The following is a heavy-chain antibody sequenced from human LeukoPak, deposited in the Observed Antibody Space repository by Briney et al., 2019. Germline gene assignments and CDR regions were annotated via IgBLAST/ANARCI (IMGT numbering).Heavy chain of an antibody. CDR1: GGSFSGYY. V-gene: IGHV4-34*01. Sequence: PSETLSLTCAVYGGSFSGYYWSWIRQPPGKGLEWIGEINHSGSTNYNPSLKSRVTISVDTSKNQFSLKLSSVTAADTAVYYCARRSSSGWPNFDYWGQGTLVTVSS. CDR3: ARRSSSGWPNFDY. J-gene: IGHJ4*02. CDR2: INHSGST. D-gene: IGHD6-19*01.